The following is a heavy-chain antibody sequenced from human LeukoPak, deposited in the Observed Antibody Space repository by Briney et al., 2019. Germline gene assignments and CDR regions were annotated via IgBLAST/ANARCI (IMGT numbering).Heavy chain of an antibody. J-gene: IGHJ6*02. CDR1: GDSISSYY. Sequence: SETLSLTCTVSGDSISSYYWSWIRQPPGKGLEWIGYISYSGTTNYNPSLNSRVTISVDMSKNQLSLKLSSVTAADTAVYYCARETDSYGMDVWGQGTTVTVSS. CDR3: ARETDSYGMDV. CDR2: ISYSGTT. V-gene: IGHV4-59*12.